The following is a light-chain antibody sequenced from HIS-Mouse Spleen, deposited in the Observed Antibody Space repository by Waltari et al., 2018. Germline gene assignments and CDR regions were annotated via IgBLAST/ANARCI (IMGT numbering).Light chain of an antibody. CDR2: EVS. J-gene: IGLJ1*01. Sequence: QSALPQPPSASGSPGQSVTISCTGTSSDVGGYNYFPWYQQHPGKAPKLMIYEVSKRPSGVPDRFSGSKSGNTASLTVSGLQAEDEADYYCSSYAGSKDVFGTGTKVTVL. CDR1: SSDVGGYNY. V-gene: IGLV2-8*01. CDR3: SSYAGSKDV.